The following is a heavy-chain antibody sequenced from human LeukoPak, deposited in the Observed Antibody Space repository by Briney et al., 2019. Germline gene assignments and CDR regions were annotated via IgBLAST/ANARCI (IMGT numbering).Heavy chain of an antibody. CDR1: GGSISRYY. J-gene: IGHJ4*02. V-gene: IGHV4-59*01. D-gene: IGHD5-12*01. CDR2: IYYSGNT. CDR3: ARVGGYSGYDPIDY. Sequence: SETLSLTCTVSGGSISRYYWSWIRQPPEKGLEWLGYIYYSGNTNYNPSLKSRVTISVDTSKNQFSLKLSSVTAADTAVYYCARVGGYSGYDPIDYWGQGTLVTVSS.